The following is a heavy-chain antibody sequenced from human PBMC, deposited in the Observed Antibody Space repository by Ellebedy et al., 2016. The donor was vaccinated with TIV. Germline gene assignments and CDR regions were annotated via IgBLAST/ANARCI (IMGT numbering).Heavy chain of an antibody. CDR2: IHYIGTT. Sequence: MPGGSLRLSCTVSGGSISGYYWSWIRHPPGTGLEWVGYIHYIGTTNYNHSLKSLFTISVDTSKNQFSLKLNSGTAADTAVYYCARLQLWLPALYYFAYWGQGTLVTVSS. CDR3: ARLQLWLPALYYFAY. CDR1: GGSISGYY. J-gene: IGHJ4*02. V-gene: IGHV4-59*01. D-gene: IGHD5-18*01.